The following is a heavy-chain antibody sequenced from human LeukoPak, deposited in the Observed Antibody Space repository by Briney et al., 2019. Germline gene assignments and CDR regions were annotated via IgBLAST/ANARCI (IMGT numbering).Heavy chain of an antibody. CDR2: IYHSGST. J-gene: IGHJ4*02. Sequence: SQTLSLTCTVSGGSISSGGYYWSWIRQPPGKGLEWIGYIYHSGSTYYNPSLKSRVTISVDRSKNQFSLKLSSVTAADTAVYYCARRRYLGYCSSTSCYRAGNFDYWGQGTLVTVSS. CDR1: GGSISSGGYY. D-gene: IGHD2-2*02. V-gene: IGHV4-30-2*01. CDR3: ARRRYLGYCSSTSCYRAGNFDY.